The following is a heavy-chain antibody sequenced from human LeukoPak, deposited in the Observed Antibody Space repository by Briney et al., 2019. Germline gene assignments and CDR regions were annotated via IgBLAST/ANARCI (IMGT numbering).Heavy chain of an antibody. CDR1: GFTLDDYA. CDR3: AKAKGNRLNDFWSGYYGHGPAAGGMDV. D-gene: IGHD3-3*01. Sequence: QTGGSLRLSCAASGFTLDDYAMHWVRQAPGKGLEWVSGISWNSGSIGYADSVKGRFTISRDNAKNSLYLQMNSLRAEDTALYYCAKAKGNRLNDFWSGYYGHGPAAGGMDVWGQGTTVTVSS. V-gene: IGHV3-9*01. J-gene: IGHJ6*02. CDR2: ISWNSGSI.